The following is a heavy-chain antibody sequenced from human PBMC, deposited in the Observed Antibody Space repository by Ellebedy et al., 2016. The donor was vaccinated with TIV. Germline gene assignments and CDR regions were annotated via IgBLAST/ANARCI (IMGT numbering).Heavy chain of an antibody. CDR1: GFTFTSYG. Sequence: GESLKISCAASGFTFTSYGMSWVRQAPGKGLEWVARISGSGDRTYYGDSAKGRFTISRDNSKNTVYLQMNRPRAEDTAVYYCAKEENDWLRYLDNWGQGTLVTVSS. V-gene: IGHV3-23*01. CDR3: AKEENDWLRYLDN. J-gene: IGHJ4*02. CDR2: ISGSGDRT. D-gene: IGHD3-9*01.